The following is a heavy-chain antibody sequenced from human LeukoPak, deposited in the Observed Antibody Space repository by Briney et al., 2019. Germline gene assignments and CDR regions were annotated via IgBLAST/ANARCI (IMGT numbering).Heavy chain of an antibody. J-gene: IGHJ5*02. CDR1: GLTFEEYA. Sequence: GGSLRLSCAASGLTFEEYAMHWVRQVPGKGLEWVSAISGSGDVTYYADSVKGRFTISRDNSKNTLFLHMNSLRAEDTAIYYCAKDRVSRYGAYDCGGSWGQGTLVTVSS. V-gene: IGHV3-23*01. CDR3: AKDRVSRYGAYDCGGS. D-gene: IGHD5-12*01. CDR2: ISGSGDVT.